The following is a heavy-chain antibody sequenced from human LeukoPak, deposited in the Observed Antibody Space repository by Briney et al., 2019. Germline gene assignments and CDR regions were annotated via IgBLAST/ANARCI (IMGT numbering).Heavy chain of an antibody. CDR1: GGSISSYY. CDR3: ARGRGVVVVAAIRSGMDV. Sequence: SETLSLTCTVSGGSISSYYWSWIRQPPGKGLEFIGYIYFSGTTNYNPSLKSRLTISVDTSKNQFSLKLSSVTAADTAVYYCARGRGVVVVAAIRSGMDVWGQGTTVTVSS. CDR2: IYFSGTT. D-gene: IGHD2-15*01. J-gene: IGHJ6*02. V-gene: IGHV4-59*12.